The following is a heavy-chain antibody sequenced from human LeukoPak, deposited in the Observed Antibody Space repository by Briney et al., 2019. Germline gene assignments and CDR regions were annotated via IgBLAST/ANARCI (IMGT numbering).Heavy chain of an antibody. V-gene: IGHV4-61*02. Sequence: PSQTLSLTCTVSGGSISSGSYYWSWIRQPAGKGLEWIGRIYTSGSTNYNPSLKSRVTISVDTSKNQFSLRLSSVTAADTAVYYCARAGFGELFWGQGTLVTVSS. CDR1: GGSISSGSYY. J-gene: IGHJ4*02. D-gene: IGHD3-10*01. CDR3: ARAGFGELF. CDR2: IYTSGST.